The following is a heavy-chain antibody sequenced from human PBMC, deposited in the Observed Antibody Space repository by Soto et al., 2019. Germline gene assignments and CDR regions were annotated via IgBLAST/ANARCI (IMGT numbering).Heavy chain of an antibody. D-gene: IGHD2-2*01. CDR1: GFTFSSYA. J-gene: IGHJ4*02. Sequence: GGSLRLSCAASGFTFSSYAMSWVRQAPWKGLEWVSAISGSGGSTYYADSVKGRFTISRDNSKNTLYLQMNSLRAEDTAVYYCAKDIVVVPAVTTSYDYWGQGTLVTVSS. V-gene: IGHV3-23*01. CDR2: ISGSGGST. CDR3: AKDIVVVPAVTTSYDY.